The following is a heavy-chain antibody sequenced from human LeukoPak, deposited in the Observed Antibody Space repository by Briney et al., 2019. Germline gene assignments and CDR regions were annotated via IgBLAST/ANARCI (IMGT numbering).Heavy chain of an antibody. CDR1: GFIFRNHA. V-gene: IGHV3-23*01. D-gene: IGHD3-10*01. J-gene: IGHJ4*02. Sequence: GGSLRLSCAASGFIFRNHAMNWVRQAPGQGLEWVSGVSASGGSTFNTDSVKGRFSISKDNSKNTLYLEMNSLRPEDTALYYCAKSLGNQGVIDYWGQGTLVTVSS. CDR3: AKSLGNQGVIDY. CDR2: VSASGGST.